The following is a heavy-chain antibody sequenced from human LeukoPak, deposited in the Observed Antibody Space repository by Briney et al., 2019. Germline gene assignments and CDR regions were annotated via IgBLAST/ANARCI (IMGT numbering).Heavy chain of an antibody. CDR3: ARDQGIAAPNHPYYGMDV. V-gene: IGHV3-21*01. CDR1: GFTSSSYS. D-gene: IGHD6-13*01. Sequence: GGSLRLSCAASGFTSSSYSMNWVRQAPGKGLEWVSSISSSSSYIYYADSVKGRFTISRDNAKNSLYLQMNSLRAEDTAVYYCARDQGIAAPNHPYYGMDVWGQGTTVTVSS. J-gene: IGHJ6*02. CDR2: ISSSSSYI.